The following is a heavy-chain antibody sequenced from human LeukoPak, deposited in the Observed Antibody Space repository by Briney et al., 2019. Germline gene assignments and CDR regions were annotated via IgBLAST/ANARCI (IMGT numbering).Heavy chain of an antibody. CDR3: ARDQYYFGSGTPGDDAFDI. V-gene: IGHV3-33*01. CDR1: GFTFNIYG. J-gene: IGHJ3*02. D-gene: IGHD3-10*01. Sequence: PGTSLRLSGAASGFTFNIYGLHWVRQAPGKGLEWGAVIWYDGSNKFYADSVKGRFTISRDNSRDTVYLQMNSLRAEDTAVYYCARDQYYFGSGTPGDDAFDIWGQGTMVTVSS. CDR2: IWYDGSNK.